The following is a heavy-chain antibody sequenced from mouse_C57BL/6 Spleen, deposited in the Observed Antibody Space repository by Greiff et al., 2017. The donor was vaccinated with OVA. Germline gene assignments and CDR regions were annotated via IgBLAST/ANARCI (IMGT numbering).Heavy chain of an antibody. Sequence: QVQLQQSGAELMKPGASVKLSCKATGYTFTGYWIEWVKQRPGHGLEWIGEILPGSGSTNYNEKFKGKATFTADTSSNTAYMQLSRLTTEDSAIYYCAREGAPYGIFAYWGQGTLVTVSA. CDR2: ILPGSGST. V-gene: IGHV1-9*01. J-gene: IGHJ3*01. D-gene: IGHD1-1*01. CDR3: AREGAPYGIFAY. CDR1: GYTFTGYW.